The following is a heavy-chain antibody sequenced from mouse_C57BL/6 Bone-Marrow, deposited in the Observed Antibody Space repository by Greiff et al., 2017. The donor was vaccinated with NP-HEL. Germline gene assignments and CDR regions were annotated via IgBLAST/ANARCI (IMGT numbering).Heavy chain of an antibody. CDR2: IHPNSGST. V-gene: IGHV1-64*01. CDR1: GYTFTSYW. D-gene: IGHD3-2*02. Sequence: QVQLKQSGAELVKPGASVKLSCKASGYTFTSYWMHWVKQRPGQGLEWIGMIHPNSGSTNYNEKFKSKATLTVDKSSSTAYMQLSSLTSEDSAVYYCARGQLRLRAMDYWGQGTSVTVSS. J-gene: IGHJ4*01. CDR3: ARGQLRLRAMDY.